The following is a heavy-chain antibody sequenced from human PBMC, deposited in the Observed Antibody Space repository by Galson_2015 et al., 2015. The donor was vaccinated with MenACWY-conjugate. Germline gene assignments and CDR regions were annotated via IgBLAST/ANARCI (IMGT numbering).Heavy chain of an antibody. CDR2: IRGDGSEK. CDR3: ARTTDYYDSSGYYGDFDS. Sequence: SLRLSCAASEFIFSDYWMSWVRQAPGKGLEWVANIRGDGSEKFYVDSVKGRFTISRDNAKNSLYLQLNSLRAEDTAVYYCARTTDYYDSSGYYGDFDSWGQGTLVTVSS. CDR1: EFIFSDYW. V-gene: IGHV3-7*03. J-gene: IGHJ4*02. D-gene: IGHD3-22*01.